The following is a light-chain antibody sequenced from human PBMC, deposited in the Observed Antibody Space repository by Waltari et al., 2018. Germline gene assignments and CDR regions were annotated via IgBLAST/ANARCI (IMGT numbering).Light chain of an antibody. J-gene: IGLJ2*01. V-gene: IGLV2-23*02. CDR3: CSYAGSVV. Sequence: QSALTQPASVSGSPGQSITISCTGTSSDVGRYNLVSWYQQHPGKAPKLMIYAVSKRPSGVSNRFSGSKSGNTASLTISGLQAEDEADYYCCSYAGSVVFGGGTKLTVL. CDR2: AVS. CDR1: SSDVGRYNL.